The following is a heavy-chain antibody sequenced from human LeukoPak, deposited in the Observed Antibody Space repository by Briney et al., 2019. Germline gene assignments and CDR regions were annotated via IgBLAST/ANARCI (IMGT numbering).Heavy chain of an antibody. V-gene: IGHV3-53*01. D-gene: IGHD6-6*01. CDR1: GFTVSSNY. CDR3: ARWGSSSPPDEDDAFDI. J-gene: IGHJ3*02. CDR2: IYSGGST. Sequence: GGSLRLSCAASGFTVSSNYMSWVRQAPGKGLEWVSVIYSGGSTYYADSVKGRFTISRDNSKNTLYLQMNSLRAEDTAVYYCARWGSSSPPDEDDAFDIWGQGTMVTVSS.